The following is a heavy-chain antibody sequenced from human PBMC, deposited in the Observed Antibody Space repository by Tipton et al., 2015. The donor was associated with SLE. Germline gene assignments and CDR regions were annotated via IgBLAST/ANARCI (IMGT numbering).Heavy chain of an antibody. CDR2: IYPSGST. CDR1: GGSVSSSSKY. V-gene: IGHV4-61*02. J-gene: IGHJ2*01. Sequence: TLSLTCTVSGGSVSSSSKYWAWIRQPPGKGLEWIGRIYPSGSTNYNPSLKRRVTVSVDTSKNQFSLSLTSVTAADTAVYYCAREGIAAETWFFDLWGRGTLVTVSS. D-gene: IGHD6-13*01. CDR3: AREGIAAETWFFDL.